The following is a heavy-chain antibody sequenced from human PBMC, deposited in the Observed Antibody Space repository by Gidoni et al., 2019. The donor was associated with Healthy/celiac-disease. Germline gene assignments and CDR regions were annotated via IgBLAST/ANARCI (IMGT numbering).Heavy chain of an antibody. CDR3: ARDDFWSGYYRY. D-gene: IGHD3-3*01. V-gene: IGHV3-53*02. Sequence: VQLVETGGGLIQPGGSLRLSCAPSGLTDSSNYMPWVRQAPGKGLEWVSVIYSGGSTYYADSVKGRFTISRDNSKNTLYLQMNSLRAEDTAVYYCARDDFWSGYYRYWGQGTLVTVSS. CDR1: GLTDSSNY. CDR2: IYSGGST. J-gene: IGHJ4*02.